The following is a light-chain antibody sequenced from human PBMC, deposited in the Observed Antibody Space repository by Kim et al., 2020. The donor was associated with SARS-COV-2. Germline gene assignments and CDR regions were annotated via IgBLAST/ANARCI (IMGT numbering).Light chain of an antibody. Sequence: SYELTQPPSVSVAPGKTARITCGGNNIGSKSVHWYQQKPGPAPVLVIYYDSDRPSGIPERFSGSNSGNTATLTISRVGAGDEADYYCQVWDSSSDHPVFGGGTQLTVL. CDR1: NIGSKS. CDR2: YDS. V-gene: IGLV3-21*04. J-gene: IGLJ3*02. CDR3: QVWDSSSDHPV.